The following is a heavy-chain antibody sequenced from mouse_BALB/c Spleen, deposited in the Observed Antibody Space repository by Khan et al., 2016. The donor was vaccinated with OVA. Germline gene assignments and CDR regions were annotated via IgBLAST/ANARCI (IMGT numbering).Heavy chain of an antibody. Sequence: EVELVEPGGGLVKPGGSLKLSCAASGFTFSSYTMSWIRQTPEKRLEWVATISSGGDNTYYPDSVKGRFTISRDNAKNNLYLQMSSLRSEDTALYYCARANYGNFAYWGQGTLVTVSA. CDR1: GFTFSSYT. CDR2: ISSGGDNT. V-gene: IGHV5-9*03. J-gene: IGHJ3*01. CDR3: ARANYGNFAY. D-gene: IGHD2-1*01.